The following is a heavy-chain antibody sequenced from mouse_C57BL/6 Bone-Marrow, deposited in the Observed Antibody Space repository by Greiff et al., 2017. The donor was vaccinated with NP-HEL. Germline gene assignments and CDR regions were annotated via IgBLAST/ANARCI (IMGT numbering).Heavy chain of an antibody. CDR3: ARQGYGSSVDY. D-gene: IGHD1-1*01. V-gene: IGHV5-12*01. J-gene: IGHJ2*01. CDR1: GFTFSDYY. CDR2: ISNGGGST. Sequence: EVQVVESGGGLVQPGGSLKLSCAASGFTFSDYYMYWVRQTPEKRLEWVAYISNGGGSTYYPDTVKGRFTISRDNAKNTLYLQMSRLKSEDTAMYYCARQGYGSSVDYWGQGTTLTVSS.